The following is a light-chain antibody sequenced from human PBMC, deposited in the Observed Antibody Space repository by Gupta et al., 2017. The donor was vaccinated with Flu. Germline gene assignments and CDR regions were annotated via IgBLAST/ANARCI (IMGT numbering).Light chain of an antibody. CDR1: QSVSKS. CDR2: GAS. V-gene: IGKV3-15*01. J-gene: IGKJ4*01. CDR3: QQYSDWPPLT. Sequence: VTLSVSPGERATLSCRASQSVSKSLAWYQQKPGLPPRLLIYGASTRATGIPARFSGSGSGTDFILTISSLQSEDVAVYYCQQYSDWPPLTFGGGTKVEIK.